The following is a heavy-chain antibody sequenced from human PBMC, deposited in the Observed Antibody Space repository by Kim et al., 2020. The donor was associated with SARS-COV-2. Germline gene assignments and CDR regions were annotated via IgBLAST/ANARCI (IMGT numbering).Heavy chain of an antibody. CDR1: GFTFSSYT. V-gene: IGHV3-21*03. J-gene: IGHJ4*02. CDR2: ISSSSSYI. Sequence: GGSLRLSCAASGFTFSSYTMNWVRQAPGKGLEWVSSISSSSSYIYYADSVKGRFTISRDKAKNSLYLQMNSLRAEDTAVYYCARDRHYYDSSGDGLDYWGQRTLGTVSS. D-gene: IGHD3-22*01. CDR3: ARDRHYYDSSGDGLDY.